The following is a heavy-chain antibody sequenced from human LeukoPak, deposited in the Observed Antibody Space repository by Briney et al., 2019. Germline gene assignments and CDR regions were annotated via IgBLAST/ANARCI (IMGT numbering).Heavy chain of an antibody. CDR1: GFPFRTYG. J-gene: IGHJ4*02. Sequence: GGSLRLSCATSGFPFRTYGMHWVRQAPGKGLEWVAFIRYDGSNKYYADSVKGRFTISRDNSKNTLYLQMNSLRAEDTAVYYCAKDRSGSSHFDYWGQGTLVTVSS. CDR3: AKDRSGSSHFDY. CDR2: IRYDGSNK. D-gene: IGHD3-10*01. V-gene: IGHV3-30*02.